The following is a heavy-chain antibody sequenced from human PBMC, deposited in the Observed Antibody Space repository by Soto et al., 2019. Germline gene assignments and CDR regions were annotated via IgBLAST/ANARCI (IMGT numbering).Heavy chain of an antibody. CDR3: ARASSGYPPSAFDI. Sequence: SETLSLTCTVSGGSISSYYWSWIRQPPGKGLEWIGYIYYSGSTNYNPSLKSRVTISVDTSKNQFSLKLSSVTAADTAVYYCARASSGYPPSAFDIWGQGTMVTVS. V-gene: IGHV4-59*01. D-gene: IGHD3-22*01. CDR1: GGSISSYY. J-gene: IGHJ3*02. CDR2: IYYSGST.